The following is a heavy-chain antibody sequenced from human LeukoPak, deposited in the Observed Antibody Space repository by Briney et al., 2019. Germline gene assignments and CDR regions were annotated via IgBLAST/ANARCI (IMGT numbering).Heavy chain of an antibody. Sequence: ASVNVSCTASGYTFTGYYMHWVRQAPGQGLEWMGWINPNSGGTNYAQKFQGWVTMTRDTSISTAYMELSRLRSDDTAVYYCARDQVVVPAATASTPYYYYGMDVWGQGTTVTVSS. CDR2: INPNSGGT. V-gene: IGHV1-2*04. CDR3: ARDQVVVPAATASTPYYYYGMDV. CDR1: GYTFTGYY. D-gene: IGHD2-2*01. J-gene: IGHJ6*02.